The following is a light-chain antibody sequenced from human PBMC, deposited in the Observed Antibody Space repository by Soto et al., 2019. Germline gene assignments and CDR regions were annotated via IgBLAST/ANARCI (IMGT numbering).Light chain of an antibody. Sequence: EIVMTQSPATLSVSPGERATLSCRASQSVSSNLAWYQQKPGQAPRLLIYGASTRATGIPARFSGSGSGTEFTLTISRLEPEDFAVYYCQQYGSSPALTFGGGTKVDIK. CDR3: QQYGSSPALT. CDR1: QSVSSN. V-gene: IGKV3-15*01. J-gene: IGKJ4*01. CDR2: GAS.